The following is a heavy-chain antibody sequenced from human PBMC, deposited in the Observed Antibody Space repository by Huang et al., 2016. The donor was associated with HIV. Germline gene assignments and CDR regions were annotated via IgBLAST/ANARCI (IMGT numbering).Heavy chain of an antibody. V-gene: IGHV4-59*02. CDR3: VRDQGRLAVGGIDNWFDP. CDR1: GDSVSSHY. D-gene: IGHD6-19*01. CDR2: VYDSGTT. J-gene: IGHJ5*02. Sequence: QVRLQESGPGLVKPSETLSLSCTVSGDSVSSHYWGWIRHPPGKGLEWIGTVYDSGTTKYNPRLKSRITISVDTSKNGFSLNITSVSAADTAMYFCVRDQGRLAVGGIDNWFDPWGQGAQVTVSS.